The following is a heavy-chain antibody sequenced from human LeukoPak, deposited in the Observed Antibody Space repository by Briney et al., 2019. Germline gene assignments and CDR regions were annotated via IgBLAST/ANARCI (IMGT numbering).Heavy chain of an antibody. CDR1: GYSFTSYW. Sequence: GESLKISCKGSGYSFTSYWIGWVRQMPGKGLEWMGIIYPGDSDTRYSPSFQGQVTISADKSISTAYLQWSSLKVSDTAMYSCARAKKFLEWFWFDPWGQGTLVTVSS. CDR3: ARAKKFLEWFWFDP. V-gene: IGHV5-51*01. J-gene: IGHJ5*02. D-gene: IGHD3-3*01. CDR2: IYPGDSDT.